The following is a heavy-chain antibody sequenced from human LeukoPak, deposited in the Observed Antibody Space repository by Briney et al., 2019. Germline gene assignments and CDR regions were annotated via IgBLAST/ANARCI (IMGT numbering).Heavy chain of an antibody. J-gene: IGHJ4*02. D-gene: IGHD1-26*01. V-gene: IGHV4-4*02. CDR1: GVSISGSNW. Sequence: PSETLSLTCAVSGVSISGSNWWSWVRQSPGKGLEWTGEIYHRGSTNYNPSLKSRVIISVDKSKNQFSLKLSSVTAADTAMYYCAIDRRASGSYYADWGQGTLVTVSS. CDR3: AIDRRASGSYYAD. CDR2: IYHRGST.